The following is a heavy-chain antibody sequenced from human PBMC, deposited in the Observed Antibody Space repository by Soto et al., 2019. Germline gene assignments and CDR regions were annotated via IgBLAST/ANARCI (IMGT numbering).Heavy chain of an antibody. J-gene: IGHJ4*02. CDR1: GFTFSSYS. Sequence: GGSLRLSCAASGFTFSSYSMTWVRQAPGQGLEWVSSISSSSSYIYYADSVKGRFTISRDNAKNSLYLQMNSLRAEDTAVYYCARDTVLDCSGGSCSSDYWGQGTLVTVSS. CDR3: ARDTVLDCSGGSCSSDY. V-gene: IGHV3-21*01. D-gene: IGHD2-15*01. CDR2: ISSSSSYI.